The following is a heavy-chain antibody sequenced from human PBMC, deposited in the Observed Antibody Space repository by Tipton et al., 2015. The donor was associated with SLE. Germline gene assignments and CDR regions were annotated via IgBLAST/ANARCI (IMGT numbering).Heavy chain of an antibody. CDR2: INQSGST. CDR3: ARGRRYYDFWTAMDV. Sequence: TLSLTCAVYGGSFSGYYWSWIRPPPGKGLEWIGEINQSGSTNNNPSLKSRVTISVDTSKNQFSLKLSSVTAADTAVYYCARGRRYYDFWTAMDVWGKGTTVTVSS. CDR1: GGSFSGYY. J-gene: IGHJ6*03. D-gene: IGHD3-3*01. V-gene: IGHV4-34*01.